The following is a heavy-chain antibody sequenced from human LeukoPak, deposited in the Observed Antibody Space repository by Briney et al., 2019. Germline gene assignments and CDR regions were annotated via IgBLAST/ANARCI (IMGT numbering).Heavy chain of an antibody. CDR2: FDPEDGET. V-gene: IGHV1-24*01. CDR1: GYTLTELS. D-gene: IGHD6-19*01. Sequence: GASVNVSCKVSGYTLTELSMHWVRQAPGKGLEWMGGFDPEDGETIYAQKFQGRVTMTEDTSTDTAYMELSSLRSEDTAVYYCARVLRIAVAHRKYFQHWGQGTLVTVSS. CDR3: ARVLRIAVAHRKYFQH. J-gene: IGHJ1*01.